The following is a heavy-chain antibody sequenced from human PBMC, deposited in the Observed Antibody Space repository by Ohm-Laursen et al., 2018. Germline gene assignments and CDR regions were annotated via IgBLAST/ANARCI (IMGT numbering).Heavy chain of an antibody. CDR3: ARDHFGWFDP. CDR1: GGSISSYF. V-gene: IGHV4-59*12. D-gene: IGHD3-16*01. J-gene: IGHJ5*02. Sequence: PSETLSLTCTVSGGSISSYFWSWIRQPPGKGLEWIGYIYYSGSTKYNPSLKSRATISLDTSKNQFSLTLSSVTAADTAVYYCARDHFGWFDPWGQGTLVTVSS. CDR2: IYYSGST.